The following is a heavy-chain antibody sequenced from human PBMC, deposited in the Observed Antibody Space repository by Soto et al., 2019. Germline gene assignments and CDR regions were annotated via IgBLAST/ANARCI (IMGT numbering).Heavy chain of an antibody. J-gene: IGHJ4*02. CDR2: ISSSSSYI. V-gene: IGHV3-21*01. CDR1: GFTFSSYS. Sequence: PGGSLRLSCAASGFTFSSYSMNRVRQAPGKGLEWVSSISSSSSYIYYADSVKGRFTISRDNAKNSLYLQMNSLRAEDTAVYYCARDGDYDSSGYFYWGQGTLVTVSS. D-gene: IGHD3-22*01. CDR3: ARDGDYDSSGYFY.